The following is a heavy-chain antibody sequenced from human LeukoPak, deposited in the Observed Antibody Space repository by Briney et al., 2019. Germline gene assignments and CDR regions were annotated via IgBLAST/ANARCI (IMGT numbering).Heavy chain of an antibody. CDR3: ARDEVGVTTEFDY. CDR2: ISPSGSTI. V-gene: IGHV3-48*03. J-gene: IGHJ4*02. Sequence: GGSLRLSCAASGFTFSSYEMNWVRQAPGKGLEWVSYISPSGSTIYYAESVKGRFTISRDNAKNSPYLQMNSLRVEDTAVYYCARDEVGVTTEFDYWGQGTVVTVSS. D-gene: IGHD1-26*01. CDR1: GFTFSSYE.